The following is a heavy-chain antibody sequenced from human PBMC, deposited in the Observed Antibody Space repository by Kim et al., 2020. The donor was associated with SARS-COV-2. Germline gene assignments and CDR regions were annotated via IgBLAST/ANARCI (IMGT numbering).Heavy chain of an antibody. CDR1: GYTFTNHA. J-gene: IGHJ2*01. D-gene: IGHD2-15*01. V-gene: IGHV1-3*01. CDR3: ARDADVRRFCSGGSCYLYFDR. Sequence: ASVKVSCRASGYTFTNHAIHWLRQAPGQRPEWMGWIIPGSSTTEYSQKFQDRVTFTRDSSANTAYMELSDLKSEDTALYYCARDADVRRFCSGGSCYLYFDRGGQGSLLTV. CDR2: IIPGSSTT.